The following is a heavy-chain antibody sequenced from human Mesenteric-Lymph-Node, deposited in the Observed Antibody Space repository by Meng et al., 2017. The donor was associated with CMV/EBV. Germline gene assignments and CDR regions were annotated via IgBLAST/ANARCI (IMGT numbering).Heavy chain of an antibody. V-gene: IGHV3-66*01. J-gene: IGHJ6*02. CDR3: ARVRGSYNYGMDV. CDR1: GFTVSSNY. CDR2: IYSGGST. D-gene: IGHD1-26*01. Sequence: GESLKISCAASGFTVSSNYMSWVRQAPGKGLEWVSVIYSGGSTYYADSVKGRFTISRDNAKNTLYLQMNSLRAEDTAVYYCARVRGSYNYGMDVWGQGTTVTVSS.